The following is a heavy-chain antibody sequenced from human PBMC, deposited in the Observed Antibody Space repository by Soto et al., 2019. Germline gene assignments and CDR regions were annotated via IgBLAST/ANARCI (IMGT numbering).Heavy chain of an antibody. CDR2: ISYDGSNK. J-gene: IGHJ4*02. D-gene: IGHD6-25*01. Sequence: WGSLRLSCAASGFTFSSYGMHWVRQAPGKGLEWVAVISYDGSNKYYADSVKGRFTISRDNSKNTLYLQMNSLRAEDTAVYYCAKSAGVRDTSYYFDYWGQGTLVTVSS. V-gene: IGHV3-30*18. CDR1: GFTFSSYG. CDR3: AKSAGVRDTSYYFDY.